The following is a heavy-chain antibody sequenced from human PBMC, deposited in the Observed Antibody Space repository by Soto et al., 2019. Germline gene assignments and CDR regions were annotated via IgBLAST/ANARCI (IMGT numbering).Heavy chain of an antibody. J-gene: IGHJ4*02. CDR3: ARDAGSESDVAY. CDR1: GYTFTNYV. V-gene: IGHV1-18*01. D-gene: IGHD1-26*01. CDR2: ISPFNGHT. Sequence: QVQLVQSGGEVKKPGASVKVSCKPSGYTFTNYVISWVRQAPGQGLEWMGWISPFNGHTKYAQKFQGRVTLTTDTSTSTAYMELRSLIYDDTAVYYCARDAGSESDVAYWGQGTLVTVSS.